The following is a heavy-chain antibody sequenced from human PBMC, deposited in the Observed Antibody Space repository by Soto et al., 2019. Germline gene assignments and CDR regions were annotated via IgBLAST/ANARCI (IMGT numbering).Heavy chain of an antibody. CDR3: ARVPPPAADYYYGMDV. CDR2: IIPIFGTA. V-gene: IGHV1-69*01. Sequence: QVQLVQSGAEVEKPGSSVKVSCKASGGTFSSYAISWVRQAPGQGLEWMGGIIPIFGTANYAQKVQGRVTITADESTSTAYMELSSLRSEDTAVYYCARVPPPAADYYYGMDVWGQGTTVTVSS. J-gene: IGHJ6*02. D-gene: IGHD6-13*01. CDR1: GGTFSSYA.